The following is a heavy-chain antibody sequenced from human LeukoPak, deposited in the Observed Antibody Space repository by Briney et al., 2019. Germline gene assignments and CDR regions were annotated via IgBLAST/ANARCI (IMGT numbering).Heavy chain of an antibody. CDR2: INPNSGGT. J-gene: IGHJ3*02. CDR1: GYTFTGYY. V-gene: IGHV1-2*02. D-gene: IGHD3-16*02. Sequence: ASVKVSCKASGYTFTGYYMHWVRQAPGQGLEWMGWINPNSGGTNYAQKFQGRVTITRDMSTSTAYMELSSLRSEDTAVYYCAAALDSQQNYDYVWGSYRHDAFDIWGQGTMVTVSS. CDR3: AAALDSQQNYDYVWGSYRHDAFDI.